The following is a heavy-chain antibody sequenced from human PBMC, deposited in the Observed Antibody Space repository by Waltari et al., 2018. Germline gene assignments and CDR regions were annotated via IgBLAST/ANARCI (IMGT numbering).Heavy chain of an antibody. J-gene: IGHJ6*03. CDR2: ISSDPSRT. CDR1: GFTISPYS. V-gene: IGHV3-48*04. Sequence: EAQLVESGGGLVQSGGSLRLSCGAAGFTISPYSMNWVRQAPGKGLEWIAYISSDPSRTYYADSVKGRFTISRDNAKNSVYLQMNSLRAEDTAVYYCAREMTTFYYYMDVWGKGTTVTVSS. CDR3: AREMTTFYYYMDV.